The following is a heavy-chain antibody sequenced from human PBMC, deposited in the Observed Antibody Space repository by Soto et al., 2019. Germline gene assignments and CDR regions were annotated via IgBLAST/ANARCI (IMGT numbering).Heavy chain of an antibody. CDR1: GFTFSSYS. V-gene: IGHV3-21*01. CDR2: ISSSSSYI. CDR3: TSLYSSGEGPM. J-gene: IGHJ4*02. Sequence: GGSLRLSCAASGFTFSSYSMNWVRQAPGKGLEWVSSISSSSSYIYYADSVKGRFTISRDNAKNSLYLQMNSLRAEDTAVYYCTSLYSSGEGPMWGQGTLVTVSS. D-gene: IGHD6-19*01.